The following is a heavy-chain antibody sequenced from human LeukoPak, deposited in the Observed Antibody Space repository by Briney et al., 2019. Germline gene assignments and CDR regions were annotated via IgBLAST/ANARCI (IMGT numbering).Heavy chain of an antibody. V-gene: IGHV3-48*03. J-gene: IGHJ6*03. CDR2: ISSSGSTI. CDR3: ARNNLGGWVGYYYYYMDV. D-gene: IGHD6-19*01. CDR1: GFTFSSYE. Sequence: GGSLRLSCAASGFTFSSYEMNWVRQAPGKGLEWVSYISSSGSTIDFADSVKGRFTISRDNAKNSLYLQMNSLRAEDTAIYYCARNNLGGWVGYYYYYMDVWGKGTTVTISS.